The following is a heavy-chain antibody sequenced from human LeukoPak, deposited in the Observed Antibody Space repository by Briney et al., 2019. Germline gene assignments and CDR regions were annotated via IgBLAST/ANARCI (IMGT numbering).Heavy chain of an antibody. Sequence: SQTLSLTCTVSGGSISSGSYNWSWIRQPAGKGLEWIGRIYTSGSTNYNPSLKSRVTISVDTSKNQFSLKRSSVTAADTAVYYCARERGIAAALSYFDYWGQGTLVTVSS. J-gene: IGHJ4*02. V-gene: IGHV4-61*02. CDR3: ARERGIAAALSYFDY. D-gene: IGHD6-13*01. CDR2: IYTSGST. CDR1: GGSISSGSYN.